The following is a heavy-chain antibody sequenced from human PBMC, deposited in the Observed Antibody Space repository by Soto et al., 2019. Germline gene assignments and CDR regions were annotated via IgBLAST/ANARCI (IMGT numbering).Heavy chain of an antibody. CDR2: ISYDGSNK. V-gene: IGHV3-30*03. Sequence: GESLRLSCAASGSTFSSYGMHWVRQAPGKGLEWVAVISYDGSNKYYADSVKGRFTISRDNSKNTLYLQMNSLRAEDTAVYYCASLYGDYDNDYWGQGTLVTVSS. CDR3: ASLYGDYDNDY. J-gene: IGHJ4*02. CDR1: GSTFSSYG. D-gene: IGHD4-17*01.